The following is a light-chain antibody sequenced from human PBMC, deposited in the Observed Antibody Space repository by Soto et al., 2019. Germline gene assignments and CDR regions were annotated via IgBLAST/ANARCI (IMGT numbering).Light chain of an antibody. CDR1: QGISSY. CDR3: QQLNSYPL. Sequence: IQLTQSPSSLSASVGDRVTITCRASQGISSYLAWYQQKPGKAPKLLIYAASTLQSGVPSRFIGSGSGTDFTLSFIFLQPEDFATYYCQQLNSYPLFGQGTRLEIK. CDR2: AAS. V-gene: IGKV1-9*01. J-gene: IGKJ5*01.